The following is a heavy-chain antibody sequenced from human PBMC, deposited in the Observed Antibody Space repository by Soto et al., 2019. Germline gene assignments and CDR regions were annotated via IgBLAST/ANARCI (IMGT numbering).Heavy chain of an antibody. J-gene: IGHJ5*01. D-gene: IGHD3-3*02. V-gene: IGHV1-69*18. CDR3: ARPSGLLGQFSALIDS. CDR1: GGSFSNSA. CDR2: IIPIFTTT. Sequence: QVQLVQSGPEVRRPGSSVKVSCKASGGSFSNSAIAWVRQAPGQGLEWLGMIIPIFTTTNYAQKFKDRLTITADGSTSTAYMELSGLKSEDTAVYFCARPSGLLGQFSALIDSWGQGTLVTVSS.